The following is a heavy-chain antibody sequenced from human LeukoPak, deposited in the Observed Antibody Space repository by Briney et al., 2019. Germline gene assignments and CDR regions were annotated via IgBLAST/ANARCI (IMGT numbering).Heavy chain of an antibody. J-gene: IGHJ4*02. CDR2: IIPILGIA. Sequence: ASVKLSCKASGGTFSSYAIRWVRQAPGQGLEWMGRIIPILGIANYAQTFQGRVTITADKSTSTAYLELSSLRSEATAVYYCARVGQRGHIDYWGQGTLVTVSS. D-gene: IGHD6-25*01. CDR3: ARVGQRGHIDY. CDR1: GGTFSSYA. V-gene: IGHV1-69*04.